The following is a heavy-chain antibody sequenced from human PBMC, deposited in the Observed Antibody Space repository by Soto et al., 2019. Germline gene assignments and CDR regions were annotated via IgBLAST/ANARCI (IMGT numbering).Heavy chain of an antibody. Sequence: QVQLQESGPGLVKPSQTLSLTCSVSGGSISSSDYYWSWIRQHPGKGLEWIGYIDYSGRTSYNPSRESRVVISVDTSTKQCSLRLSSVTAADTAVYYCARHCSGGSCPPLAFDIWGQGTIVTVSS. CDR2: IDYSGRT. CDR1: GGSISSSDYY. J-gene: IGHJ3*02. CDR3: ARHCSGGSCPPLAFDI. D-gene: IGHD2-15*01. V-gene: IGHV4-31*02.